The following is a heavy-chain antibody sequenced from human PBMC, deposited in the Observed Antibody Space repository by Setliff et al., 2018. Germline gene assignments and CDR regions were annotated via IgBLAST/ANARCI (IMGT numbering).Heavy chain of an antibody. CDR2: IYPADSDT. V-gene: IGHV5-51*01. CDR1: GYTFTNYW. D-gene: IGHD1-26*01. Sequence: GESLKISCQGSGYTFTNYWIGWVRQMPGKGLEYMGIIYPADSDTTYSPSFQGQVTISADKSINTAYLQWSSLKASDTAIYYCARVGPLTDDAFDIWGQGTMVTVSS. CDR3: ARVGPLTDDAFDI. J-gene: IGHJ3*02.